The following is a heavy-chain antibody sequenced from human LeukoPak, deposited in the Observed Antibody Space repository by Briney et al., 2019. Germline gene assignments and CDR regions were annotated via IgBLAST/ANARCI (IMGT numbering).Heavy chain of an antibody. CDR2: IYYNGDT. Sequence: SETLSLTCTVSRGSMSSSYWGWIRQPPGKGLEWIGYIYYNGDTKYTPSLKSRVTISQDMSRNQFSLNLTSVTAADTAVYYCARHVARLGYSYGMDVWGQGTTVTVSS. CDR1: RGSMSSSY. D-gene: IGHD3-16*01. V-gene: IGHV4-59*01. J-gene: IGHJ6*02. CDR3: ARHVARLGYSYGMDV.